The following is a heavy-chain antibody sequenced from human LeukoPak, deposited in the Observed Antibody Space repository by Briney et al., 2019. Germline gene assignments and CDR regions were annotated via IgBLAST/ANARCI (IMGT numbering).Heavy chain of an antibody. J-gene: IGHJ3*02. Sequence: SETLSLTCTVSGGSISSGGYYWSWIRQPPGKGLEWIGYIYHSGSTYYNPSLKSRVTISVDRSKNQFSLKLSSVTAADTAVYYCARDKGSIAGAFDIWGQGTMVTVSS. CDR1: GGSISSGGYY. CDR3: ARDKGSIAGAFDI. CDR2: IYHSGST. V-gene: IGHV4-30-2*01. D-gene: IGHD2-15*01.